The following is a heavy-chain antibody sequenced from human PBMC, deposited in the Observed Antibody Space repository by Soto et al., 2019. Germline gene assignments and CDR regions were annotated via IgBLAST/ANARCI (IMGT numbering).Heavy chain of an antibody. CDR2: INPKSGGT. CDR1: GYTFTGYY. V-gene: IGHV1-2*02. CDR3: ARDRSSGWPLDY. Sequence: ASVKVSCKASGYTFTGYYMDWVRQAPGQGLEWMGWINPKSGGTNYAQKFQGGVTMTRDTSINTVYMELSRLRSDDTAVYYCARDRSSGWPLDYWGQGTLVTVSS. J-gene: IGHJ4*02. D-gene: IGHD6-19*01.